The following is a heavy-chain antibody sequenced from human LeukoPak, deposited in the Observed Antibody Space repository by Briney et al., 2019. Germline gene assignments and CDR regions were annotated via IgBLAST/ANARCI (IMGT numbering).Heavy chain of an antibody. V-gene: IGHV3-9*03. D-gene: IGHD3-22*01. Sequence: GRSLRLSCAASGFTLDDYAMHWVRQAPGKGLEWVSGVSWNSVNIGYADSVKGRFTISRDNAKNSLYLQMNSLRAEDMALYYCAKGTMIVVAVGDYFDYWGQGTLVTVSS. CDR3: AKGTMIVVAVGDYFDY. J-gene: IGHJ4*02. CDR2: VSWNSVNI. CDR1: GFTLDDYA.